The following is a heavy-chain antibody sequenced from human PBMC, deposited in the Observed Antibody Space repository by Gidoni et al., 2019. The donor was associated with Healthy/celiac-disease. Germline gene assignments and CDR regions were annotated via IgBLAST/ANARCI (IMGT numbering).Heavy chain of an antibody. CDR1: GFTFSDNY. J-gene: IGHJ4*02. CDR2: ISSSSSYT. V-gene: IGHV3-11*05. D-gene: IGHD6-13*01. Sequence: QVQLVEPGGGLVKPGGPLRLSCAACGFTFSDNYMSWIRQAPGKGLEWVSYISSSSSYTNYADSVKGRFTISRDNAKNSLYLQMNSLRAEDTAVYYCARLSLTGYSSSWYDYWGQGTLVTVSS. CDR3: ARLSLTGYSSSWYDY.